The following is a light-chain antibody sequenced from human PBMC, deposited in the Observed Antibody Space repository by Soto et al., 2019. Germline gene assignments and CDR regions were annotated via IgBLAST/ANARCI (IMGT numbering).Light chain of an antibody. CDR3: SSYTTSSTRV. CDR2: EVT. V-gene: IGLV2-14*01. CDR1: SSDLGIYNY. J-gene: IGLJ1*01. Sequence: QSVLTQPASVSGSPGQSIAMSCSGSSSDLGIYNYVPWYQQHPGKVPKLIIFEVTNRPSGVSNRFSGSKSGNTASLTISGLQAEDEADYYCSSYTTSSTRVFGTGTKVTVL.